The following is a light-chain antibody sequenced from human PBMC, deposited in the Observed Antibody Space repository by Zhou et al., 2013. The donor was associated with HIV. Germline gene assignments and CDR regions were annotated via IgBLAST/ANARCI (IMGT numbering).Light chain of an antibody. Sequence: DIQVTQSPSSLSASVGDRITITCRTSQSISAHLNWYQQKSGKAPTLLVYAASNLQSGVPLRVTGSGSGTEFTLTIGNLQPEDFATYYCQQSHGAPFTFGPGTRVDL. V-gene: IGKV1-39*01. J-gene: IGKJ3*01. CDR2: AAS. CDR3: QQSHGAPFT. CDR1: QSISAH.